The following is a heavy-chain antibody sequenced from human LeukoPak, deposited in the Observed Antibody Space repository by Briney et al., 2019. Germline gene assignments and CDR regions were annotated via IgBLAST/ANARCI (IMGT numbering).Heavy chain of an antibody. CDR3: ARVGPQSVRSSSSWGYYYYYMDV. CDR2: INPSGGST. D-gene: IGHD6-6*01. CDR1: GYTFTSYY. V-gene: IGHV1-46*01. J-gene: IGHJ6*03. Sequence: ALVKVSCKASGYTFTSYYMHWVRQAPGQGLEWMGIINPSGGSTSYAQKFQGRVTMTRDMSTSTVYMELSSLRSEDTAVYYCARVGPQSVRSSSSWGYYYYYMDVWGKGTTVTVSS.